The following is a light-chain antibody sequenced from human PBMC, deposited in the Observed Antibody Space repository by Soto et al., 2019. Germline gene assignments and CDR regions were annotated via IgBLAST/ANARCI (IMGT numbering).Light chain of an antibody. Sequence: QSVLTQPPSVSGAPGQRVTISCTGSSSNIGAGYDVHWYQQLPGTAPKLLIYDNSNRPSGFPDRFSGSKSGTSASLAITGLQAEDEADYYCQSYDSSLSVLYVFGTGTKVTVL. J-gene: IGLJ1*01. V-gene: IGLV1-40*01. CDR2: DNS. CDR1: SSNIGAGYD. CDR3: QSYDSSLSVLYV.